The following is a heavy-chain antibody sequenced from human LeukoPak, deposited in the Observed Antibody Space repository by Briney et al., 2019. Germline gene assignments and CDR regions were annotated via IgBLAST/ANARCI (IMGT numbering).Heavy chain of an antibody. V-gene: IGHV3-23*01. J-gene: IGHJ4*02. Sequence: GGSLRLSCAASGFTFSSYAMSWVRQAPGKGLEWASTISESGGSTYYADSVKGRFTISRDNSKNTLYLQMNSLRAEDTAVYYCAKDRMTGTVDYWGQGTLVTVSS. CDR1: GFTFSSYA. CDR2: ISESGGST. D-gene: IGHD1/OR15-1a*01. CDR3: AKDRMTGTVDY.